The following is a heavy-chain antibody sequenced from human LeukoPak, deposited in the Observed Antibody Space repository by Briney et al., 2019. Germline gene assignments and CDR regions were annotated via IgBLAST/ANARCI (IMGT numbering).Heavy chain of an antibody. Sequence: ASVKVSCKASGYTFTSYGISWVRQAPGQGLEWMGWISAYNGNTNYAQKLQGRVTMTTDTSTSTAYMELRSLRSDDTAVYYCANIGGLFVHHSSWYKGPQPPAFDIWGQGTMVTVSS. J-gene: IGHJ3*02. CDR3: ANIGGLFVHHSSWYKGPQPPAFDI. D-gene: IGHD6-13*01. CDR1: GYTFTSYG. V-gene: IGHV1-18*01. CDR2: ISAYNGNT.